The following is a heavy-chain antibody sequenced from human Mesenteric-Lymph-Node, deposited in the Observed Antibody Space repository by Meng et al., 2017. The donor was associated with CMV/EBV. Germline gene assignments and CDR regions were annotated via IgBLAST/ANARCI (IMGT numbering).Heavy chain of an antibody. CDR1: GFTFGSYW. D-gene: IGHD6-13*01. J-gene: IGHJ4*02. CDR3: ARPSAAAAYYFDY. CDR2: INQDGSER. Sequence: GESLKISCAASGFTFGSYWMHWVRQAPGKGLEWVANINQDGSERDYVDSVKGRFTISRDNAKNPLYLQMNSLRAEDTAVYYCARPSAAAAYYFDYWGQGTLVTVSS. V-gene: IGHV3-7*01.